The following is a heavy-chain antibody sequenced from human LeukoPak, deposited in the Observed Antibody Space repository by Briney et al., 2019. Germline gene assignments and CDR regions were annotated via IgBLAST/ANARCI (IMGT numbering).Heavy chain of an antibody. CDR1: GYTFTGYY. CDR2: INPNSGGT. CDR3: AREGGYSSSPLYYYYMDV. D-gene: IGHD6-6*01. Sequence: ASVKVSCKASGYTFTGYYMHWVRQAPGQGLEWMGWINPNSGGTNYAQKLQGRVTMTTDTSTSTAYMELRSLRSDDTAVYYCAREGGYSSSPLYYYYMDVWGKGTTVTVSS. V-gene: IGHV1-2*02. J-gene: IGHJ6*03.